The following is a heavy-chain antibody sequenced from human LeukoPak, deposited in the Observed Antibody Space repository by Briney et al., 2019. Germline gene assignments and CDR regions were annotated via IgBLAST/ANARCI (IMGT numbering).Heavy chain of an antibody. J-gene: IGHJ5*02. CDR3: AREGFSRQLVGNGWFDP. CDR2: IIPIFGTA. D-gene: IGHD6-13*01. V-gene: IGHV1-69*05. CDR1: GGTFSSYA. Sequence: SSVKVSCKPSGGTFSSYAISWVRQAPGQGLEWMGRIIPIFGTANYAQKLQGRVTMTTDTSTSTAYMELRSLRSDDTAVYYCAREGFSRQLVGNGWFDPWGQGTLVTVSS.